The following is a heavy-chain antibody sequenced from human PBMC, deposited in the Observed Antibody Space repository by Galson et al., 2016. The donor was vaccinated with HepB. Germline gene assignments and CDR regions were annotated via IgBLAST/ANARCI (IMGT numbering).Heavy chain of an antibody. CDR1: GFTFSSYS. D-gene: IGHD2-21*02. J-gene: IGHJ2*01. Sequence: SLRLSCAGSGFTFSSYSINWVRQAPGKGLEWVSYISSSSSIIYYADSVKGRFTISRDNANNSLYLQMSSLRDGDTAVYYCARNLYCGGDCSLPDNWYFDLWGRGTLVTVSS. CDR2: ISSSSSII. V-gene: IGHV3-48*02. CDR3: ARNLYCGGDCSLPDNWYFDL.